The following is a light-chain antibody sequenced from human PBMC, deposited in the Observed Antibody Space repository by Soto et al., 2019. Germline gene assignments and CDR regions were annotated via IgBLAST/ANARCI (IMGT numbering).Light chain of an antibody. CDR2: WAS. V-gene: IGKV4-1*01. CDR3: QQYYSTPWT. J-gene: IGKJ1*01. Sequence: DIVMTQSPDSLAVSPGERATIICKSSQAILYSPNNENYLAWYQQKPGQPPTLLIYWASNRHSGVPDRFSGSGSGTDFTLTISSLQAEDVAVYYCQQYYSTPWTFGQGIRVEIQ. CDR1: QAILYSPNNENY.